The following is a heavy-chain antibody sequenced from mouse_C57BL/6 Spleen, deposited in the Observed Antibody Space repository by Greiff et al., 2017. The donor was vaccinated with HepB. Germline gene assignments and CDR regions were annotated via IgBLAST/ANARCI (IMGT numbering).Heavy chain of an antibody. D-gene: IGHD2-5*01. V-gene: IGHV5-4*01. CDR3: AGDSNPYYFDY. CDR1: GFAFSSYP. J-gene: IGHJ2*01. Sequence: EVKLQESGGGLVKPGGSLKLSCAASGFAFSSYPFSWVRQTAEKRLEWVATISDGGSYTYYPDNVKGRFTISRDNAKNNLYLQMSHLKSEDTAMYYCAGDSNPYYFDYWGQGTTLTVSS. CDR2: ISDGGSYT.